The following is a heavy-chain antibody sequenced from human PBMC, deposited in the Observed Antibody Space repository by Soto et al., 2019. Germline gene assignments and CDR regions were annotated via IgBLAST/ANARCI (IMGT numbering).Heavy chain of an antibody. CDR3: ARDLTGGGWYNAFDI. D-gene: IGHD6-19*01. Sequence: SXSCASSGFTFSDYYISWIRQAPGKGLEWVSYISSSGSTIYYADSVKSRFTISRDNAKNSLYLQMNSLRAEDTAVYYCARDLTGGGWYNAFDIWGQGTMVTV. V-gene: IGHV3-11*01. CDR1: GFTFSDYY. CDR2: ISSSGSTI. J-gene: IGHJ3*02.